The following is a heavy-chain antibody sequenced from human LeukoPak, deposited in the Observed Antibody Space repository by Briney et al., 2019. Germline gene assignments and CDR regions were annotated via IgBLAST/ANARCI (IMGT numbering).Heavy chain of an antibody. D-gene: IGHD2-15*01. J-gene: IGHJ3*02. CDR1: GFTFSSYS. V-gene: IGHV3-48*04. Sequence: GGSLRLSCAASGFTFSSYSMNWVRQAPGKGLEWVSYISSSRSTIYYADSVKGRFTISRDNAKNSLYLQMNSLRVEDTAVYYCARICSGGSCYNDAFPIWGQGTMVPVSS. CDR2: ISSSRSTI. CDR3: ARICSGGSCYNDAFPI.